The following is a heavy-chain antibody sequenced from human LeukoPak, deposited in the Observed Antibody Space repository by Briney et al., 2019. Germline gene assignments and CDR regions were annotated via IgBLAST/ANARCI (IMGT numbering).Heavy chain of an antibody. V-gene: IGHV3-30*01. D-gene: IGHD2-2*01. CDR3: ARGLRSGIVVVPAANPGGY. J-gene: IGHJ4*02. CDR2: ISYDGSNK. CDR1: GFTFSSYA. Sequence: GRSLRLSCAASGFTFSSYAMHWVRQAPGKGLEWVAVISYDGSNKYYADSVKGRFTISRDNSNNTLYLQMNSLRAEDTAVYYCARGLRSGIVVVPAANPGGYWGQGTLVTVSS.